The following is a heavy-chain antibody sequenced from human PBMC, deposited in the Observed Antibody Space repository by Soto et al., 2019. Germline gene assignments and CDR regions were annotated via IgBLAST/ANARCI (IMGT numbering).Heavy chain of an antibody. J-gene: IGHJ6*02. CDR1: GYTFTSYG. Sequence: QVQLVQSGAEVKKPGASVKVSCKASGYTFTSYGISWVRQAPGQGLEWMGWISAYNGNTNYAQKLQGRVTMTTDPSTSTADMELRRLRSDDTAVYYCASFSIAAADPYGMDVWGQGTTVTVSS. CDR3: ASFSIAAADPYGMDV. D-gene: IGHD6-13*01. CDR2: ISAYNGNT. V-gene: IGHV1-18*01.